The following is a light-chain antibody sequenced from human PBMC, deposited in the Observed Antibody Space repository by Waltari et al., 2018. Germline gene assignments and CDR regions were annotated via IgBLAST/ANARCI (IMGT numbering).Light chain of an antibody. Sequence: IQMTQSPSSLSASIGDSVTITCQASQHISNYLNWYQQKPGKAPKFLIYDASNLETGVPSRFSGSGFGTEFTFTISSLQPEDIGTYYCQQFDGLPPLTFGGGTKVEIK. V-gene: IGKV1-33*01. CDR2: DAS. J-gene: IGKJ4*01. CDR1: QHISNY. CDR3: QQFDGLPPLT.